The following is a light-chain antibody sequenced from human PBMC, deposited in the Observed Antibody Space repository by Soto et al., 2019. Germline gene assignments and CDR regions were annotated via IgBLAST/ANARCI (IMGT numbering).Light chain of an antibody. CDR1: QSVSATY. CDR2: AAS. CDR3: QHYGTSTRT. J-gene: IGKJ1*01. V-gene: IGKV3-20*01. Sequence: EIVLTQSPGTLSLSPGESATLSCRATQSVSATYLAWYQQKPGQAPRLLIYAASSRATDIPDRFSGSGSGTDFTLAISRLEPEDFAVYWCQHYGTSTRTFCQGTKVDIK.